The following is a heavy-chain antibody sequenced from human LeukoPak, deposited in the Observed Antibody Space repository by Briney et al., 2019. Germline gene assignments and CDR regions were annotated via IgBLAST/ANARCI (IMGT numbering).Heavy chain of an antibody. CDR1: VGSISIDY. V-gene: IGHV4-4*07. CDR2: IYTSGST. CDR3: ARDYGDSYYFDY. J-gene: IGHJ4*02. D-gene: IGHD4-17*01. Sequence: SETLSLTCTVSVGSISIDYWSWIRQAPGKGLEWIGRIYTSGSTNYNPSLKSRVTMSVDTSKNQFSLKLSSVTAADTAVYYCARDYGDSYYFDYWGQGTLVTVSS.